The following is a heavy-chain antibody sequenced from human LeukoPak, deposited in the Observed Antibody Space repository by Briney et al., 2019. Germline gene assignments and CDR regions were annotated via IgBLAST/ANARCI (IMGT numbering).Heavy chain of an antibody. D-gene: IGHD6-13*01. Sequence: ASVKVSCKASGYTFTTYGISWVRQAPGQGLEWMGFISGYDGNTKYAQKFEGRVTMTTDTSTSTAYMDLRSLRSDDTAVYYCARGRKTGYSSSWYPPDFDYWGQGTLVTVSS. V-gene: IGHV1-18*01. J-gene: IGHJ4*02. CDR1: GYTFTTYG. CDR3: ARGRKTGYSSSWYPPDFDY. CDR2: ISGYDGNT.